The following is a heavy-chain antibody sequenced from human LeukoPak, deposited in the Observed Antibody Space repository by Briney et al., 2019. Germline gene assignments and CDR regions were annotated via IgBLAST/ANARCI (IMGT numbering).Heavy chain of an antibody. CDR2: ISSSGSTI. Sequence: PGGSLRLSCAASGFTFSSYWMNWVRQAPGKGLEWVSYISSSGSTIYYADSVKGRFTISRDNSKNTLYLQMNSLRAEDTAVYYCAKDVYSSYYYYMDVWGKGTTVTVSS. V-gene: IGHV3-48*01. CDR3: AKDVYSSYYYYMDV. CDR1: GFTFSSYW. J-gene: IGHJ6*03. D-gene: IGHD2-15*01.